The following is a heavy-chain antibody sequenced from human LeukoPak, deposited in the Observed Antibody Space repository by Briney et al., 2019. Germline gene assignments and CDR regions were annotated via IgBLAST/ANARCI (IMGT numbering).Heavy chain of an antibody. CDR3: ARGWGPAYCGGDCHRHFDY. Sequence: PGGSLRLSCAASGFTFSSYWMHWVRQAPGKGLEWIGYIYNSGSTSYNPSLKSRITMSVDTSKNQFSLKLSSVTAADTAVYYCARGWGPAYCGGDCHRHFDYWGQGTLVTVSS. J-gene: IGHJ4*02. V-gene: IGHV4-59*12. CDR1: GFTFSSYW. CDR2: IYNSGST. D-gene: IGHD2-21*02.